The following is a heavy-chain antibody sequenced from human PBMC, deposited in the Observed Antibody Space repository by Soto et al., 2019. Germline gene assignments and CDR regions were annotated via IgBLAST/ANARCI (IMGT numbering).Heavy chain of an antibody. D-gene: IGHD1-1*01. Sequence: DVQLVESGGGLIQPGESLRLSCAAFGLTISGKKYVAWVRQAPGKGLEWVSGLYDVDGSFYADSVRGRFTTSSDSSKTTVYLQMNDLRPDDTAVCYCATWHEREHAYDVWGQGTPVTVSS. V-gene: IGHV3-53*01. J-gene: IGHJ3*01. CDR1: GLTISGKKY. CDR3: ATWHEREHAYDV. CDR2: LYDVDGS.